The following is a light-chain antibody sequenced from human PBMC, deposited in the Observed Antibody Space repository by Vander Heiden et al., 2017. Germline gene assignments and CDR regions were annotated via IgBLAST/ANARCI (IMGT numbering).Light chain of an antibody. CDR3: QQRSNGPT. J-gene: IGKJ1*01. Sequence: EIVLTQSPATLSLSPGERATLSCRASQSVSSYLAWYQQKPGQAPRLLIYDASNRATGIPARFSGSGSGTDFTLTISRLEPEDFAVYYCQQRSNGPTFGQGTKVEIK. CDR2: DAS. CDR1: QSVSSY. V-gene: IGKV3-11*01.